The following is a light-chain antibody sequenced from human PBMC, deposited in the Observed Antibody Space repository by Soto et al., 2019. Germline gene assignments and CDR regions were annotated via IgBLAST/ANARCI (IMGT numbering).Light chain of an antibody. Sequence: DIQLTQSPSVLSASVGDTVTITCWASQALSNYLAWYQQKPGKAPDLLIYSASTLPSGVPSRFSGSGSETEFSLTIRALQPEDFATYYCQQLSRYPLTFGGGTKVDIK. J-gene: IGKJ4*01. CDR3: QQLSRYPLT. V-gene: IGKV1-9*01. CDR2: SAS. CDR1: QALSNY.